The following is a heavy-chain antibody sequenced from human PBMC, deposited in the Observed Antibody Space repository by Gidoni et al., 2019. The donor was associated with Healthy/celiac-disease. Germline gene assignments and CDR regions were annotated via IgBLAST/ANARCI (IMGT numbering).Heavy chain of an antibody. Sequence: EVQLLESGGGLVQPGGSLRLSCAASGSTFSSYAMSWVRQGPGKGLEWGSAISGSGGSTYYADSVKGRFTISRDNSKNTLYLQMNSLRAEDTAVYYCARGSGRGYGMDVWGQGTTVTVSS. CDR1: GSTFSSYA. J-gene: IGHJ6*02. D-gene: IGHD3-10*01. CDR3: ARGSGRGYGMDV. CDR2: ISGSGGST. V-gene: IGHV3-23*01.